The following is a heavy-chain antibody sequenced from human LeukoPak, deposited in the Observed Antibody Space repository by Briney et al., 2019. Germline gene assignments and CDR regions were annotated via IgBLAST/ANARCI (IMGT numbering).Heavy chain of an antibody. CDR1: GYTLTELS. CDR3: ATTKSKRRCSGGSCYSRWFDS. V-gene: IGHV1-24*01. CDR2: FDPEDGET. J-gene: IGHJ5*01. Sequence: GASVKVSCKVSGYTLTELSMHWVRQAPGKGLEWMGGFDPEDGETIYAQKFQGRVTMTEDTSTDTAYMELSSLRSEDTAVYYCATTKSKRRCSGGSCYSRWFDSWGQGTLVTVSS. D-gene: IGHD2-15*01.